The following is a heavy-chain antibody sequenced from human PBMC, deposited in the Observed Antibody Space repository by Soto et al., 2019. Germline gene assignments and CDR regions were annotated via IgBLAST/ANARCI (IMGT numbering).Heavy chain of an antibody. CDR3: ARPESGSYSPGWFDP. V-gene: IGHV4-39*01. CDR2: IYYSGST. J-gene: IGHJ5*02. D-gene: IGHD3-10*01. CDR1: GGSISSSSYY. Sequence: PSETLSLTCTVSGGSISSSSYYWGWIRRPPGKGLEWIGSIYYSGSTYYNPSLKSRVTISVDTSKNQFSLKLSSVTAADTAVYYCARPESGSYSPGWFDPWGQGTLVTV.